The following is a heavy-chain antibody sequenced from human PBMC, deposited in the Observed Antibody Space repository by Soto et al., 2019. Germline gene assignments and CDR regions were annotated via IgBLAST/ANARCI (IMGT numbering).Heavy chain of an antibody. CDR2: INHSGST. CDR1: GGSFSGYY. CDR3: ARRTLLDGSGSYYTFLDY. V-gene: IGHV4-34*01. D-gene: IGHD3-10*01. J-gene: IGHJ4*02. Sequence: SETLSLTCAVYGGSFSGYYWSWIRQPPGKGLEWIGEINHSGSTNYNPSLKSRVTISVDTSKNQFSLKLSSVTAADTAVYYCARRTLLDGSGSYYTFLDYWCQGTLVTVSS.